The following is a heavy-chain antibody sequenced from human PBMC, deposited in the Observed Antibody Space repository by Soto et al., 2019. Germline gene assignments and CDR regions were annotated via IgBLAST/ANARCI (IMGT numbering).Heavy chain of an antibody. Sequence: QVQLVESGGGVVQPGRSLRLSCAASGFTFSSYGMHWVRQAPGKGLEWVAVIWYDGSNKYYADAVKGRFTISSDNFKNTLYLQMNSLRAEDTAVYYCAREVPTIKQYGMDVWGQGTTVTVSS. CDR3: AREVPTIKQYGMDV. J-gene: IGHJ6*02. CDR1: GFTFSSYG. D-gene: IGHD2-21*01. CDR2: IWYDGSNK. V-gene: IGHV3-33*01.